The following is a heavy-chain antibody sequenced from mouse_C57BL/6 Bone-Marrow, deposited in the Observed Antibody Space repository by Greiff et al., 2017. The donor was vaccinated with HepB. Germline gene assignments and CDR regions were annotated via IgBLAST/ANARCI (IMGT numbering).Heavy chain of an antibody. CDR3: AIHGILRYLYAMDY. D-gene: IGHD1-1*01. Sequence: EVHLVESGGGLVQPGGSLKLSCAASGFTFSDYYMYWVRQTPEKRLEWVAYISNGGGSTYYPDTVKGRFTISRDNAKNTLYLQMSRLKSEDTAMYYCAIHGILRYLYAMDYWGQGTSVTVSS. V-gene: IGHV5-12*01. CDR1: GFTFSDYY. CDR2: ISNGGGST. J-gene: IGHJ4*01.